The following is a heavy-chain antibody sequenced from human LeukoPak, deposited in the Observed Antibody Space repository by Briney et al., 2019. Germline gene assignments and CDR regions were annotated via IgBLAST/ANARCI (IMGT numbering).Heavy chain of an antibody. Sequence: ASVKVSCKTSGYTFTDYYMHWVRQAPGQGLEWMGWINPNSGGTNYAQKFQGRITMTRDTSIITAYMELSRLRSDDTAVYYCARGSGGGYADFDYWGQGTLVTVSS. CDR3: ARGSGGGYADFDY. J-gene: IGHJ4*02. CDR2: INPNSGGT. CDR1: GYTFTDYY. V-gene: IGHV1-2*02. D-gene: IGHD5-12*01.